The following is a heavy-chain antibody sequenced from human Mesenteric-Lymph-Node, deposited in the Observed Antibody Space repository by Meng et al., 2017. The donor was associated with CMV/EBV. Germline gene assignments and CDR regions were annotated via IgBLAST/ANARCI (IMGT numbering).Heavy chain of an antibody. CDR1: AFTFSEYW. CDR3: TRATTWAFDY. D-gene: IGHD5-12*01. Sequence: LSCAASAFTFSEYWIHWVRHTPEKGLLWVSAIYNDGSITRYADAVKGRCTISRDNAKNMLYLQMYSLRAEDTAVYYCTRATTWAFDYWGPGTLVTVSS. J-gene: IGHJ4*02. CDR2: IYNDGSIT. V-gene: IGHV3-74*01.